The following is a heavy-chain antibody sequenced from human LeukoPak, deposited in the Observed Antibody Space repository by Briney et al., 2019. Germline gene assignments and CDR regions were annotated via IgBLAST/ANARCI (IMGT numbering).Heavy chain of an antibody. Sequence: PSETPSLTCTVSGGSVSSGSYYWSWIRQLPGKGLEWIGYIYYSGSTNYNPSLKSRVTISVDTSKNQFSLKLSSVTAADTAVYYCARMYYYGSGSYYTLIDYWGQGTLVTVSS. V-gene: IGHV4-61*01. CDR1: GGSVSSGSYY. J-gene: IGHJ4*02. CDR2: IYYSGST. CDR3: ARMYYYGSGSYYTLIDY. D-gene: IGHD3-10*01.